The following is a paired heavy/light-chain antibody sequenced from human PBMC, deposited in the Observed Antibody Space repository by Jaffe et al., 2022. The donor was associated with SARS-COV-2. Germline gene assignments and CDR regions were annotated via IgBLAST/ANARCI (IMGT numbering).Heavy chain of an antibody. Sequence: QITLKESGPTLVKPTQTLTLTCTFSGFSLSTFNMAVGWIRQPPGKALEWLAVVYWDDAKHYSPSLKSRLTITKDTSRNQVVLTMTNMDPADTATYYCAHRRATADRCWFDPWGQGTLVTVSS. CDR1: GFSLSTFNMA. V-gene: IGHV2-5*02. D-gene: IGHD6-6*01. CDR2: VYWDDAK. J-gene: IGHJ5*02. CDR3: AHRRATADRCWFDP.
Light chain of an antibody. J-gene: IGKJ5*01. CDR1: QGIHSW. CDR3: QQADSFPIT. CDR2: AAS. V-gene: IGKV1D-12*01. Sequence: DIQLTQSPSSLTASVGDRVTITCRATQGIHSWLAWYQQKPGKAPELLISAASSLQSGVPSRFSGSGSGTDFTLTISSLQPEDFATYYCQQADSFPITFGQGTRLEIK.